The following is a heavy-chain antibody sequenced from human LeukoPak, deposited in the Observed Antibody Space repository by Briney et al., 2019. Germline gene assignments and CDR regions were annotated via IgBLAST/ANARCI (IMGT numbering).Heavy chain of an antibody. V-gene: IGHV3-53*01. CDR2: IYSGSST. CDR1: GFTVSSNY. D-gene: IGHD6-19*01. CDR3: TTRSSGRYGD. J-gene: IGHJ4*02. Sequence: GGSLRLSCAASGFTVSSNYMSWVRQAPGKGLEWVSVIYSGSSTYYADSVKGRFTISRDNSKNALYLQMNSLRDEDTAVYYCTTRSSGRYGDWGQGTLVTV.